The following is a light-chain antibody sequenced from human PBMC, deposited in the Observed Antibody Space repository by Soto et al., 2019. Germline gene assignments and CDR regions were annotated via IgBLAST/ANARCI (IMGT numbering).Light chain of an antibody. V-gene: IGKV3-15*01. CDR3: QQYNNWPPLFT. CDR1: QSVSSN. Sequence: EIVMTQSPATLSVSPGERATLSCRASQSVSSNLAWYQQKPGQAPRLLIYGASTRATGIPARFSGSGSGTELTLTISSLQPEDCAVYDCQQYNNWPPLFTFGPGTKVDIK. J-gene: IGKJ3*01. CDR2: GAS.